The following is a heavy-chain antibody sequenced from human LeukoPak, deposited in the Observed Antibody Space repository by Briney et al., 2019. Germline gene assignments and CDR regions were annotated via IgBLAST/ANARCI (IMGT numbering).Heavy chain of an antibody. CDR2: IYPGDSDT. D-gene: IGHD2-15*01. CDR3: ARLDRYCSGDGSKCSSFYGMDV. V-gene: IGHV5-51*01. J-gene: IGHJ6*02. Sequence: GESLKISCKGSGYTFISYWIGWVRQMPGKGLEWMGIIYPGDSDTRYSPSFQGQVTIAADRSTSTAYLQWSSLKASDTAMYYCARLDRYCSGDGSKCSSFYGMDVWGRGTTVTVSS. CDR1: GYTFISYW.